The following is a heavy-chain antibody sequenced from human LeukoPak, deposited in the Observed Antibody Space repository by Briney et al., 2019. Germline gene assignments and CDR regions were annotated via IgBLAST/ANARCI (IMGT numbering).Heavy chain of an antibody. CDR2: ISSSSDTI. CDR3: ARVASYGMDV. Sequence: PGGSLRLSCAASGFTFSSYSMNWVRQAPGKGLEWVSYISSSSDTIYYADSVKGRLTISRDNAKNSLYLQMNSLRPEDTAVYYCARVASYGMDVWGQGTTVTVSS. J-gene: IGHJ6*02. V-gene: IGHV3-48*01. CDR1: GFTFSSYS.